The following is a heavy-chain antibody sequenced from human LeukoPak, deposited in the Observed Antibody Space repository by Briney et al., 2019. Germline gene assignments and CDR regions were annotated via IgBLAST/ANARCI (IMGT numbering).Heavy chain of an antibody. CDR2: IYYSGRP. V-gene: IGHV4-31*03. CDR1: GGSISSGGYY. J-gene: IGHJ4*02. CDR3: ARVHSGSYSGVYYFDY. D-gene: IGHD1-26*01. Sequence: PSETLSLTCTVSGGSISSGGYYWSWIRQHPGKGLEWIGYIYYSGRPYYHPSLKSRVTISVDTSKNQFSLKLSSVTAADRAVYYCARVHSGSYSGVYYFDYWGQGTLVTVSS.